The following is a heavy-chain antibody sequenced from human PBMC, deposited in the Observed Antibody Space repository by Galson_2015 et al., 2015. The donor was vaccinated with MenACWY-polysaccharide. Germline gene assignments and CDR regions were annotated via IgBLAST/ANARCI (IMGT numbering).Heavy chain of an antibody. Sequence: ETLSLTCTVSGGSISRGSHYWGWIRRPPGKGLEWIGSIYDSGKTYYNPSLKSRGTISVDTSRNQFSLTLSSVTAADAAVYGCARDRQYYGSGSHGWFDPWGQGTLVTVSS. CDR2: IYDSGKT. V-gene: IGHV4-39*07. CDR3: ARDRQYYGSGSHGWFDP. CDR1: GGSISRGSHY. J-gene: IGHJ5*02. D-gene: IGHD3-10*01.